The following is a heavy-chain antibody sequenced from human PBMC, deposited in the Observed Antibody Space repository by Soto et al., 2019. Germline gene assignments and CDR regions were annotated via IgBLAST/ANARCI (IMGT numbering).Heavy chain of an antibody. CDR2: IYSGGST. CDR1: GGSISSYY. J-gene: IGHJ5*02. CDR3: ARSQGYSYSS. Sequence: PSETLSLTCTVAGGSISSYYWSWVRQAPGKGLEWVSVIYSGGSTYYADSVKGRFTISRDNSKNTLYLQMNSLRAEDTAVYYCARSQGYSYSSWGQGTLVTVSS. D-gene: IGHD5-18*01. V-gene: IGHV3-53*01.